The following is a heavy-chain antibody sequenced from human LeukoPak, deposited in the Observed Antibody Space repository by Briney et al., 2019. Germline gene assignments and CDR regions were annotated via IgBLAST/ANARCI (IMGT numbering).Heavy chain of an antibody. CDR2: IHYSGTT. CDR1: GGSISSGDYY. D-gene: IGHD6-19*01. J-gene: IGHJ4*02. CDR3: ARDRSGWYGGFDY. Sequence: PSETLSLTCTVSGGSISSGDYYWGWIRQPPGKGLEWLGYIHYSGTTNYNPSLNNRVTISVDTSKNQFSLKLSSVTAADTAVYYCARDRSGWYGGFDYWGQGTLVTVSS. V-gene: IGHV4-61*08.